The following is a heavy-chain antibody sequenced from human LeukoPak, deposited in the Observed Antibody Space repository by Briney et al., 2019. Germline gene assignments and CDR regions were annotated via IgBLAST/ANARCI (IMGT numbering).Heavy chain of an antibody. CDR1: GFTFSSYA. CDR2: ISGSGGST. CDR3: ARAESSSGYLDY. Sequence: GGSLRLSCAASGFTFSSYAMSWVRQAPGKGLEWVSNISGSGGSTYYADSVKGRFTISRDNSKNTLYLQMNSLRAEDTAVYYCARAESSSGYLDYWGQGTLVTVSS. V-gene: IGHV3-23*01. D-gene: IGHD3-22*01. J-gene: IGHJ4*02.